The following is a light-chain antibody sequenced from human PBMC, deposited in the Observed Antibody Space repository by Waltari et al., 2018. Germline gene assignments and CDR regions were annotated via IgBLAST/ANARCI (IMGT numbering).Light chain of an antibody. V-gene: IGLV2-23*02. Sequence: QSALTQPASVSGFPGQSITISCTGTSTAVAGYNFVSCDRQHPGKTPQLLIVEVPKRPSGLSNPFSCSKAGNTASLTISGLQAEDEADYYCASYVYTNTWVFGGGTKLTVL. CDR1: STAVAGYNF. J-gene: IGLJ3*02. CDR3: ASYVYTNTWV. CDR2: EVP.